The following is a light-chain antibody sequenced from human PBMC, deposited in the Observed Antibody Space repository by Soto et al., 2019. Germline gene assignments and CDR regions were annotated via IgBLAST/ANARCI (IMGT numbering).Light chain of an antibody. J-gene: IGKJ5*01. Sequence: PGERATLACRASQSVSSYLDWYQQKPGQAPRLLIFHASNRATGIPARFSGSGSGTDFTLTISSLQPEDSAVYYCQQRSKSPITFGQGTRLEIK. CDR2: HAS. CDR1: QSVSSY. V-gene: IGKV3-11*01. CDR3: QQRSKSPIT.